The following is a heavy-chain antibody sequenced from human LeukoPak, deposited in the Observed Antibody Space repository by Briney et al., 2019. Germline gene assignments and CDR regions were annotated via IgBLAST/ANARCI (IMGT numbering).Heavy chain of an antibody. D-gene: IGHD6-6*01. Sequence: GASVKVSCKASGYTFTSYYMHWVRQAPGQGLEWMGIINPSGGSTSYAQKFQGRVTMTRDMSTSTVYMELSSLRSEDTAVYYCARDRGSSPLWLDYYMDVWGKGTTVTVSS. CDR3: ARDRGSSPLWLDYYMDV. CDR1: GYTFTSYY. CDR2: INPSGGST. J-gene: IGHJ6*03. V-gene: IGHV1-46*01.